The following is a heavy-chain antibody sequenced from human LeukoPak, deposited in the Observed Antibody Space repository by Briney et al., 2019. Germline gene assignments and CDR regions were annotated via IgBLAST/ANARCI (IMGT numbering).Heavy chain of an antibody. V-gene: IGHV4-4*02. CDR2: IHHSGST. Sequence: SETLSLTCAVSGGSISSSNWWSWVRQPPGKGLEWIGEIHHSGSTDYNPSLKSRVTISVDKSKNQFSLELSSVTAADTAVYYCARKSSTATEDYWGQGTLVTVSS. D-gene: IGHD2-15*01. J-gene: IGHJ4*02. CDR1: GGSISSSNW. CDR3: ARKSSTATEDY.